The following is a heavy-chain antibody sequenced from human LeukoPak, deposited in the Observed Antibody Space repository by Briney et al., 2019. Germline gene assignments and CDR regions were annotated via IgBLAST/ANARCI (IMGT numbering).Heavy chain of an antibody. CDR3: AREGIAAAGGNYYYYMDV. CDR2: INHSGST. V-gene: IGHV4-34*01. J-gene: IGHJ6*03. Sequence: SETLSLTCAVYGGSFSGYYWSWIRQPPGKGLEWIGEINHSGSTNYNPSLKSRVTISVDTSKNQFSLKLSSVTAADTAVYYCAREGIAAAGGNYYYYMDVWGKGTKVTVSS. D-gene: IGHD6-13*01. CDR1: GGSFSGYY.